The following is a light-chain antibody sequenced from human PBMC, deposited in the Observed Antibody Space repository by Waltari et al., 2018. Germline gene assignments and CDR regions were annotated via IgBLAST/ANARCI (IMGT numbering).Light chain of an antibody. V-gene: IGLV2-11*01. CDR3: CSYADTYTAV. CDR1: SSDVGGYYY. CDR2: DVS. J-gene: IGLJ3*02. Sequence: QSALTQPRSVSGSPGQSVTISCTGTSSDVGGYYYVSWYQQHPGKAPKLILYDVSQRPSGVARRFSGSESGNTASLTISGLQAEDGAAYYCCSYADTYTAVFGGGTKVTVL.